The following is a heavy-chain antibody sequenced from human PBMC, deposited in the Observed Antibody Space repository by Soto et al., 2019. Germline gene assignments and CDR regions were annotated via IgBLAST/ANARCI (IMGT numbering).Heavy chain of an antibody. CDR1: GFTFSSDN. CDR3: ATAPCTSGKCYYFDY. CDR2: ISRSGDRT. J-gene: IGHJ4*02. V-gene: IGHV3-64*02. D-gene: IGHD2-8*01. Sequence: EVQLVESGEGLVQPGGSLRLSCAASGFTFSSDNIHWIRQAPGKGLELVSDISRSGDRTYNASAVKGRFTITRDNSKNTVWIQMDSLRAEDMAVYYCATAPCTSGKCYYFDYWGRGALVSVSS.